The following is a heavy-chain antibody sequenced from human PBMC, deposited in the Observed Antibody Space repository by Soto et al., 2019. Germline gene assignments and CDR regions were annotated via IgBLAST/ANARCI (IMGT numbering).Heavy chain of an antibody. CDR2: ISDNSSVI. V-gene: IGHV3-48*02. J-gene: IGHJ4*02. Sequence: LRLSCAASGSTFSTYSINWVRRAPGKGLEWISYISDNSSVIYYADAVKGRFTISRDNAKNSLYLQMNSLRDEDTAVYYCARDRDAYCSKGICSGPYFDYWGQGTLVTVSS. CDR3: ARDRDAYCSKGICSGPYFDY. CDR1: GSTFSTYS. D-gene: IGHD2-8*01.